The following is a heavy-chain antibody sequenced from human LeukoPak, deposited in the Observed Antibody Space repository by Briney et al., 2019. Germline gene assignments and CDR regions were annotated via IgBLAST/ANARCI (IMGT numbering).Heavy chain of an antibody. CDR3: ARNYYDSSGYYPLGY. CDR1: GFTFSSYG. D-gene: IGHD3-22*01. V-gene: IGHV3-33*08. Sequence: GRSLRLSCAASGFTFSSYGMHWVRQAPGKGLEWVALIWYDGTNKYYADSVKGRFTISRDNSKNTLSLQMNSLRAEDTAVYHCARNYYDSSGYYPLGYWGQGTLVTVSS. J-gene: IGHJ4*02. CDR2: IWYDGTNK.